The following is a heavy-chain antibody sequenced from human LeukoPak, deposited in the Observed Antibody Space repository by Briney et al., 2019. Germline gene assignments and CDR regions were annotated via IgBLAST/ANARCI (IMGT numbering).Heavy chain of an antibody. CDR2: VYYSGST. V-gene: IGHV4-39*07. CDR3: ASPPRGITARLNYYYDS. CDR1: GGSISGSDYY. J-gene: IGHJ4*02. D-gene: IGHD6-6*01. Sequence: SETLSLTCTVSGGSISGSDYYWGWIRQPPGKGLEWIGAVYYSGSTYYSPSLRSRVTISVDTSKNQFSLRLTPVTAADTAMYYCASPPRGITARLNYYYDSWGQGTLVTVSS.